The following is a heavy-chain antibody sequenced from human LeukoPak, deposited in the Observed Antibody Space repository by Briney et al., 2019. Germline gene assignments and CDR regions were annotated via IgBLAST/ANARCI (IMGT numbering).Heavy chain of an antibody. D-gene: IGHD3-10*01. Sequence: GGSLRLSCAASGFTFNTYALSWVRQAPGKGLEWVSGISGSGGNTYYADSVKGRFTISRDNAKNSLYLQMNSLRDEDTAVYYCARWVRGSGSYHFDYWGQGTLVTVSS. CDR3: ARWVRGSGSYHFDY. CDR1: GFTFNTYA. CDR2: ISGSGGNT. V-gene: IGHV3-23*01. J-gene: IGHJ4*02.